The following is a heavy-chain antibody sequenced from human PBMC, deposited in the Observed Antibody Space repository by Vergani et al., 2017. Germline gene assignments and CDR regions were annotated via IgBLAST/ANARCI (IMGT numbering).Heavy chain of an antibody. CDR2: INPSGGST. V-gene: IGHV1-46*01. CDR1: GYTFTNYY. Sequence: QVLLVQSGAEVKKPGASVRVSCKTSGYTFTNYYIHWVRQAPGQGLEWMGIINPSGGSTTYAQQFQGRLTMTRDTSTSTAYMELSSLRSEDTAVYYCAGEETMVRVVVIGSYGMDVWGQGTTVTVSS. D-gene: IGHD3-10*01. CDR3: AGEETMVRVVVIGSYGMDV. J-gene: IGHJ6*02.